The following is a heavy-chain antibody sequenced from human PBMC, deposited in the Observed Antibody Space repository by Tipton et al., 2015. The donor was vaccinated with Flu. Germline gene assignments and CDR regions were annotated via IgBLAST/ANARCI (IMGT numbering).Heavy chain of an antibody. CDR2: ISAYNGDT. J-gene: IGHJ4*02. Sequence: QVQLVQSGAEVKKPGASVKVSCKASGYTFTSFGLSWVRQAPGQGLEWMGWISAYNGDTNYPQKFQGRVTMTTDTSTSTAYMELRSLRFDDTAVYYCAREPFIAAAGSMEDHWGQGTLVTVSS. CDR1: GYTFTSFG. D-gene: IGHD6-13*01. V-gene: IGHV1-18*01. CDR3: AREPFIAAAGSMEDH.